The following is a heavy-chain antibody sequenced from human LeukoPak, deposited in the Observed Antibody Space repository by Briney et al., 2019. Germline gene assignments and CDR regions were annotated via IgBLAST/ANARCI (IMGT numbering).Heavy chain of an antibody. CDR3: AKVGYSSSSGWFDP. V-gene: IGHV3-7*03. CDR2: IKTDGSEK. CDR1: GFIYSDYW. D-gene: IGHD6-6*01. Sequence: PGGSLRLSCAASGFIYSDYWMSWVRQAPGKGLEWVANIKTDGSEKYYVDSVKGRFTISRDNSKNTLYLQMNSLRAEDTAVYYCAKVGYSSSSGWFDPWGQGTLVTVSS. J-gene: IGHJ5*02.